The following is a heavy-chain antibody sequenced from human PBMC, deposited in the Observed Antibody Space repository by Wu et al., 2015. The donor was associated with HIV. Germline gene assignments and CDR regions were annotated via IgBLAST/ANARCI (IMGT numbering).Heavy chain of an antibody. CDR2: MNPNSGNT. Sequence: QVQLVQSGAEVKKPGASVKVSCKASGYTFTSYDINWVRQATGQGLEWMGWMNPNSGNTGYTQKFQGRVSMTRNTSINTAYMELSSLRSEDTAVYYCATNSRSVVKAFDIWGQGTMVTVSS. J-gene: IGHJ3*02. CDR1: GYTFTSYD. V-gene: IGHV1-8*01. CDR3: ATNSRSVVKAFDI. D-gene: IGHD2-21*01.